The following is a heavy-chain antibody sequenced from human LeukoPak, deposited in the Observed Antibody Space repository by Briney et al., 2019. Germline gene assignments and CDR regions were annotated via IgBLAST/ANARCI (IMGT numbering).Heavy chain of an antibody. D-gene: IGHD3-10*01. V-gene: IGHV1-18*01. CDR2: ISAYNDNT. J-gene: IGHJ6*02. CDR1: GYTFTSYG. Sequence: ASVKVSCKASGYTFTSYGISWVRQAPGQGLEWMGWISAYNDNTNYAQKLQGRVTMTTDTSTSTAYMELRSLRSEDTAVYYCARGRANYYGSGSVVMDVWGQGTTVTVSS. CDR3: ARGRANYYGSGSVVMDV.